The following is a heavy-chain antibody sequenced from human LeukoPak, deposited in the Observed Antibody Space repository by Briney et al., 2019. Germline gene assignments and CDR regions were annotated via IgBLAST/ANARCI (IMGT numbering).Heavy chain of an antibody. Sequence: SETLSLTCAVYGGSFSSYYWSWIRQPAGKGLEWIGRIYTSGSTNYNPSLKSRVTMSVDTSKNQFSLKLSSVTAADTAVYYCARSGLGYYYYYYMDVWGKGTTVTVSS. CDR2: IYTSGST. V-gene: IGHV4-59*10. J-gene: IGHJ6*03. D-gene: IGHD1-26*01. CDR1: GGSFSSYY. CDR3: ARSGLGYYYYYYMDV.